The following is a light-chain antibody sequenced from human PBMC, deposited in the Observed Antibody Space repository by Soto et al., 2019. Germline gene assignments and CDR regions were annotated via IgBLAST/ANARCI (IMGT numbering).Light chain of an antibody. J-gene: IGKJ2*01. CDR3: QQYGSSPPYT. CDR2: RSS. V-gene: IGKV3-20*01. CDR1: QTVSGNY. Sequence: EIVLTQSPGILSLSPGERATLSCRASQTVSGNYLAWYQQKPGQSPRLLIYRSSDRATGIPDRFSGSGSGTDFILTINRVEPEDFAVYYCQQYGSSPPYTFGQGTTLEI.